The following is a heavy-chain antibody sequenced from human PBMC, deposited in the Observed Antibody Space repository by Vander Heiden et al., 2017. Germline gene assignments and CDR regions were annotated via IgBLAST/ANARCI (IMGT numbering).Heavy chain of an antibody. V-gene: IGHV3-11*01. J-gene: IGHJ5*02. Sequence: QVHLLESGGGLVKPGGSLRLSCAASGFTFSHYYLRWIRQAPGKGLEWVSYISSSGSTIYYADSVKGRFTISRDNAKNSLYLQMNSLRAEDTAVYYCARVRSSSYGNWFDPWGQGTLVTVSS. CDR3: ARVRSSSYGNWFDP. D-gene: IGHD6-13*01. CDR2: ISSSGSTI. CDR1: GFTFSHYY.